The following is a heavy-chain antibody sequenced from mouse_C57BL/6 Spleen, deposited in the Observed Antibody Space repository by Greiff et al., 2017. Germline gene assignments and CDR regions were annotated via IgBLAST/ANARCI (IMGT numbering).Heavy chain of an antibody. D-gene: IGHD1-1*01. Sequence: QVQLQQPGAELVKPGASVKLSCKASGYTFTSYWLHWVKQRPGQGLEWIGMIHPNSGSTNYNEKFKSKATLTVDKSSSTAYMQLSSLTSEDSAVYYCAKNYYGSSHYWYFDVWGTGTTVTVSS. V-gene: IGHV1-64*01. CDR3: AKNYYGSSHYWYFDV. CDR2: IHPNSGST. J-gene: IGHJ1*03. CDR1: GYTFTSYW.